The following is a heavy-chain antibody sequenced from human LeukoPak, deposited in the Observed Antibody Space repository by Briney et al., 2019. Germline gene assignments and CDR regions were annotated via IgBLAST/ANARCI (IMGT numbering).Heavy chain of an antibody. CDR3: AGDGTGY. J-gene: IGHJ4*02. Sequence: SETLSLTCTVSGGSISSTSYYWGWIRQPPEKGLEWIGSIYSSGSTYYNPSLKSRVTISVDTSKNQFSLKLTSVTAADTAVYYCAGDGTGYWGQGTLVTVSS. V-gene: IGHV4-39*07. CDR1: GGSISSTSYY. CDR2: IYSSGST.